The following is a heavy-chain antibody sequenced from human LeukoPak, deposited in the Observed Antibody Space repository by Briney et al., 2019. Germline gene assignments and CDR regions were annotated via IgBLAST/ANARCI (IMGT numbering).Heavy chain of an antibody. J-gene: IGHJ4*02. CDR2: IYYSGST. CDR3: ARQESGGTSPSFDY. D-gene: IGHD6-25*01. Sequence: SETLSLTCTVSGGSIRSSSYYWGWIRQPPGKGPEWIGSIYYSGSTYYNPSLKSRVTISVDTSKNQFSLKLSSVTAADTAVYYCARQESGGTSPSFDYWGQGTLVTVSS. V-gene: IGHV4-39*01. CDR1: GGSIRSSSYY.